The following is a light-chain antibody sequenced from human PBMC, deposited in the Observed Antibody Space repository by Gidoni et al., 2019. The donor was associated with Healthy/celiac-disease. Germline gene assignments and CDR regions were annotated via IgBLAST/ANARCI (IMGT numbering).Light chain of an antibody. CDR2: AAS. CDR3: QQPNSFPLT. J-gene: IGKJ4*01. V-gene: IGKV1-12*01. Sequence: DIQMTQSPSSVSASVGDRVTITCRASQGISSWLDWYQQKPGKAPKLLIYAASSLQSGVPSRCSGSGSGTDFTLTISSLQPEDFATYYCQQPNSFPLTFGGGTKVEIK. CDR1: QGISSW.